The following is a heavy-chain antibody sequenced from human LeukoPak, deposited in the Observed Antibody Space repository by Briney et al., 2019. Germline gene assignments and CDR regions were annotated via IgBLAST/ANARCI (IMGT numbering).Heavy chain of an antibody. CDR2: INSDGSST. J-gene: IGHJ6*02. CDR3: ARIYRYYYYGMDV. V-gene: IGHV3-74*01. Sequence: GGSLRLSCAASGFTFRSYWLHWVRHAPGKGLVWVSRINSDGSSTGYADSVKGRFTISRYNANITLYLQMNSLRADDKAVYYCARIYRYYYYGMDVWGQGTTVTVSS. CDR1: GFTFRSYW. D-gene: IGHD4-11*01.